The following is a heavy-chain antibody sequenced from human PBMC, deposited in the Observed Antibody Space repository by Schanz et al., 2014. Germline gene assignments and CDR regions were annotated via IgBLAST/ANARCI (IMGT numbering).Heavy chain of an antibody. CDR1: GVSISSTNW. J-gene: IGHJ5*02. CDR2: IIPEGWT. V-gene: IGHV4-4*02. D-gene: IGHD2-2*01. Sequence: QVQLQESGPGLVKPSGTLSPTCAVSGVSISSTNWWHWVRQSPGKGLECLGKIIPEGWTNYNPALGTRVTISLDKPEDQCTLDRPSVTAADTALYFCARVKQGCSDTSCVLDPWGQGTLVTVSS. CDR3: ARVKQGCSDTSCVLDP.